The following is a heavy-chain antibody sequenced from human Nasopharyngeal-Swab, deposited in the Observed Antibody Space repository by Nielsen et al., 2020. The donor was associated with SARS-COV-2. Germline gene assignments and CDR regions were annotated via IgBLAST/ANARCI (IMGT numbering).Heavy chain of an antibody. Sequence: GGSLRLSCAASGFTFSNYGMHWVRQAPDKGLEWVAVIWYDASKKYYADSVKGRFTISRDISKNTLYLQMNSLRAEDTAVYYCAKGYDLWGGLDYWGQGTLVTVSS. CDR1: GFTFSNYG. CDR2: IWYDASKK. D-gene: IGHD3-3*01. J-gene: IGHJ4*02. V-gene: IGHV3-33*06. CDR3: AKGYDLWGGLDY.